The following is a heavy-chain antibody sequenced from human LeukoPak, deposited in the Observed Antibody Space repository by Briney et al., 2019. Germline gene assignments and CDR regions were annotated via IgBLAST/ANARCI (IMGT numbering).Heavy chain of an antibody. Sequence: GRSLRLSCAASGFTFGHYAMHWVRQAPGKGLEWVAVISYDGSNKNYADSVKGRFTISRDNSKNTLYLQMSSLRAEDTAVYYCAKDASRDSNGYHLAYWGQGTLVTVSS. CDR2: ISYDGSNK. CDR3: AKDASRDSNGYHLAY. D-gene: IGHD3-22*01. J-gene: IGHJ4*02. CDR1: GFTFGHYA. V-gene: IGHV3-30*18.